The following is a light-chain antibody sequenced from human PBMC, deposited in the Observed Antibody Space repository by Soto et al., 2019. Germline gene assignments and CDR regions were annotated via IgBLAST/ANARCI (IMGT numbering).Light chain of an antibody. CDR1: ETVFYGTNKKNY. CDR3: QQSYSPTLT. V-gene: IGKV4-1*01. Sequence: DIVMTQSPDSLAVSLGERATMNCKSSETVFYGTNKKNYLAWYQHKPGQPPKXXXYWASTRESGVPDRFSGSGSGTDFTLTINSLKDEDVAVYDGQQSYSPTLTFGGGTKVDIK. J-gene: IGKJ4*01. CDR2: WAS.